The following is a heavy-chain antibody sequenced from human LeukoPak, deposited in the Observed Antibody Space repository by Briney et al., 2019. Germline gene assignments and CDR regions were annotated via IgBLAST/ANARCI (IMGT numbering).Heavy chain of an antibody. CDR3: AKIPVSYSSGWSNFDY. J-gene: IGHJ4*02. D-gene: IGHD3-22*01. CDR1: GFTFSSYA. CDR2: IGDNGGNT. V-gene: IGHV3-23*01. Sequence: PGGSLRLSCAASGFTFSSYAMSWVRQTPRTGLEWVSGIGDNGGNTYYADSVKGRFTISRDNSKNTLFLQMNSLGAEDTAVYYCAKIPVSYSSGWSNFDYWGQGTLVTVSS.